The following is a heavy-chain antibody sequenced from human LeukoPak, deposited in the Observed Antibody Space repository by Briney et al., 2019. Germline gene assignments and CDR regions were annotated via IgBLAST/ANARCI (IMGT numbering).Heavy chain of an antibody. CDR3: ARAVSEKWRRGEYYYYYMDV. Sequence: ASVKVSCKASGYTFSNHYIHWVRQAPGQGLEWMGIINPNDGDREYAPKFQGRVTMTRDMSATTVYMELSSLRSEDTAVYYCARAVSEKWRRGEYYYYYMDVWGKGTTVTVSS. V-gene: IGHV1-46*01. CDR2: INPNDGDR. CDR1: GYTFSNHY. D-gene: IGHD3-16*01. J-gene: IGHJ6*03.